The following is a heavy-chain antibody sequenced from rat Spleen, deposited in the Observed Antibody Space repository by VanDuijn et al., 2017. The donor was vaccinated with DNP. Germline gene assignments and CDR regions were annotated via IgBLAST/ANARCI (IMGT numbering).Heavy chain of an antibody. CDR3: SRHRIYYSSYLYPHY. Sequence: EVDLVETGGGLVQPGRSLKVSCVASGFTFSDYSMYWFRQAPGKGLEWIASINAAGGTTLYPDSVKGRFTISRDNAKNTLYLQMNSLRSEDTATYYCSRHRIYYSSYLYPHYWGQGVMVTVSS. J-gene: IGHJ2*01. D-gene: IGHD1-2*01. CDR1: GFTFSDYS. CDR2: INAAGGTT. V-gene: IGHV5-58*01.